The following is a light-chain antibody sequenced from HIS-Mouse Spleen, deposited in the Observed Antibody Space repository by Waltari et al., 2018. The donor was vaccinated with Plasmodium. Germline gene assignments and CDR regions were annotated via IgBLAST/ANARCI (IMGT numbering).Light chain of an antibody. J-gene: IGLJ3*02. CDR2: EVS. V-gene: IGLV2-8*01. Sequence: QSALTQPPSASGSPGQSVTISCTGTSSDVGGYTYVSWYQQHPGKAPKLMIYEVSKRPAGVPDRVSGSKSGNTASLTVSGLQAEDEADYYCSSYAGSNNWVFGGGTKLTVL. CDR3: SSYAGSNNWV. CDR1: SSDVGGYTY.